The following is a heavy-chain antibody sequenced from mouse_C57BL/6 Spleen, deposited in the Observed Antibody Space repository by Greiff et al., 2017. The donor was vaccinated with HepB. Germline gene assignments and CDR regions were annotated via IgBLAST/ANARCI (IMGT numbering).Heavy chain of an antibody. CDR2: INYDGSST. J-gene: IGHJ2*01. CDR3: AREGGYGLDY. CDR1: GFTFSDYY. Sequence: EVKLMESEGGLVQPGRSMKLSCTASGFTFSDYYMAWVRQVPEKGLEWVANINYDGSSTYYLDSLKSRFIISRDNAKNILYLQMSSLKSEDTATYYCAREGGYGLDYWGQGTTLTVSS. D-gene: IGHD1-1*02. V-gene: IGHV5-16*01.